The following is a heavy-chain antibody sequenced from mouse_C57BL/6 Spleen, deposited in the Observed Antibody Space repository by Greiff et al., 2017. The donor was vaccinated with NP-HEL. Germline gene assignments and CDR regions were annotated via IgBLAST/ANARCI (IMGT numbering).Heavy chain of an antibody. CDR3: ARGGGSSRYWYFDV. CDR2: FHPYNDDT. V-gene: IGHV1-47*01. Sequence: QVQLKESGAELVKPGASVKMSCKASGYTFTTYPIEWMKQNHGKSLEWIGNFHPYNDDTKYNEKFKGKATLTVEKSSSTVYLELSRLTSDDSAVYYCARGGGSSRYWYFDVWGTGTTVTVSS. D-gene: IGHD1-1*01. CDR1: GYTFTTYP. J-gene: IGHJ1*03.